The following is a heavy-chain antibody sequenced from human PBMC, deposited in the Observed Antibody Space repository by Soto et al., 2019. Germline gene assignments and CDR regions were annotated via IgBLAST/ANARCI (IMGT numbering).Heavy chain of an antibody. V-gene: IGHV4-31*03. J-gene: IGHJ6*02. CDR2: IYYSGSS. D-gene: IGHD3-10*01. Sequence: SETLSLTCTVSGDSISRNGYFWTWIRQHPGKGLEWIGYIYYSGSSYYNPSLKSRVIISVDTSKNHFSLNLTAVTAADTAVYYCARGTMLRGPGYYYAMDVWGQGTTVTVSS. CDR1: GDSISRNGYF. CDR3: ARGTMLRGPGYYYAMDV.